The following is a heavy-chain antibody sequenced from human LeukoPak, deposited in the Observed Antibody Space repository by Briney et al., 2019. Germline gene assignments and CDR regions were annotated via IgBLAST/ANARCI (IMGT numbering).Heavy chain of an antibody. CDR1: GNSISSGDNY. D-gene: IGHD1-26*01. Sequence: SETLSLTCTVSGNSISSGDNYWSWIRQPAGKGLEWIGRIYTSGSTNYNPSLKSRVTISGDTSKNQFSLRLSSVTAADTAMYYCARWEESDAFDIWGQGTVVTVSS. V-gene: IGHV4-61*02. CDR3: ARWEESDAFDI. J-gene: IGHJ3*02. CDR2: IYTSGST.